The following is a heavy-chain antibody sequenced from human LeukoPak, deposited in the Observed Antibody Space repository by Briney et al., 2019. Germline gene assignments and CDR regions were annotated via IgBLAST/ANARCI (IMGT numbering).Heavy chain of an antibody. CDR3: SKWGDYDVLTGYYDSDF. CDR2: ILGSGGST. Sequence: PGASLRLSCAASGFTFSNYAMSWVRQAPGKGLEWVSAILGSGGSTYYADSVKGRFSISRDNSKNTLFLQMNSLRVEDTALYYCSKWGDYDVLTGYYDSDFWGQGTLVTVSS. V-gene: IGHV3-23*01. J-gene: IGHJ4*02. CDR1: GFTFSNYA. D-gene: IGHD3-9*01.